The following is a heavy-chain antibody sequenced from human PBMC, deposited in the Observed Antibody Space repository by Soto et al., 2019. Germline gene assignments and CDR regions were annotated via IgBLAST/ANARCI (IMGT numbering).Heavy chain of an antibody. CDR1: GGSMSGYY. D-gene: IGHD5-18*01. V-gene: IGHV4-59*08. Sequence: SETLSLTCTVSGGSMSGYYRSWIRLPPGKPMEWIGYVHDSWGAAYNPSLRSRVAISLDTSKSQFSLSLTSVSATDTAMYYCGRQGYGPLHGRVDVWGQGTTVTVSS. J-gene: IGHJ6*02. CDR3: GRQGYGPLHGRVDV. CDR2: VHDSWGA.